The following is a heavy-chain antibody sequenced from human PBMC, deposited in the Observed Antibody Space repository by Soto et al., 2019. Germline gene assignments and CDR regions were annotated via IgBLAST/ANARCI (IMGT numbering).Heavy chain of an antibody. D-gene: IGHD6-13*01. CDR1: GGSFSGYY. V-gene: IGHV4-34*01. J-gene: IGHJ6*02. CDR2: INHSGST. Sequence: PSATLSLTCSVYGGSFSGYYWSWIRQPPGKGLEWIGEINHSGSTNYNPSLKSRVTISVDTSKNQFSLKLSSVTAADTAVYYCARGGVGWESSSWREYYYVMYVCGQGTTVTV. CDR3: ARGGVGWESSSWREYYYVMYV.